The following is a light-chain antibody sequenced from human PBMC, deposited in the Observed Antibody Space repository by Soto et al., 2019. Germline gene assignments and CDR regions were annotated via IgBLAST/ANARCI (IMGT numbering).Light chain of an antibody. CDR3: QQYGYSPWT. Sequence: ETVLTQSPARLSLSPGERATLSCRASQSVSSSYLAWYQQKPGQPPRLLIYGASSRATGIPDRFSGSGSGTDFTLTITRLEPEDFALYYCQQYGYSPWTFGQGTKVDIK. V-gene: IGKV3-20*01. J-gene: IGKJ1*01. CDR2: GAS. CDR1: QSVSSSY.